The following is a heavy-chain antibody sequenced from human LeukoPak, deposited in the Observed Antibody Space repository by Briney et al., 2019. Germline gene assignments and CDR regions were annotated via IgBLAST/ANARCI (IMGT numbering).Heavy chain of an antibody. CDR3: ARVGLRSRDAFDI. CDR2: IYYSGST. Sequence: SESLSLTLTVTGYFIRCGYSWSWIRPPPGKGLERIGYIYYSGSTNYNASLKSRVTISVDTSKNQFSLKLSSVTAADTAVYYCARVGLRSRDAFDIWGQGTMVTVSS. V-gene: IGHV4-61*01. J-gene: IGHJ3*02. CDR1: GYFIRCGYS. D-gene: IGHD3-3*01.